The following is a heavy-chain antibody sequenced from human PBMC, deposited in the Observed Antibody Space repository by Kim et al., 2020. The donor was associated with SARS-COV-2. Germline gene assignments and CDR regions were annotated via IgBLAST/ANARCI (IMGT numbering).Heavy chain of an antibody. D-gene: IGHD3-3*01. CDR3: ARGSRDYDFWSGYYIH. V-gene: IGHV4-34*01. CDR2: INHSGST. Sequence: SETLSLTCAVYGGSFSGYYWSWIRQPPGKGLEWIGEINHSGSTNYNPSLKSRVTISVDTSKNQFSLKLSSVTAADTAVYYCARGSRDYDFWSGYYIHWGQGTLVTVSS. J-gene: IGHJ4*02. CDR1: GGSFSGYY.